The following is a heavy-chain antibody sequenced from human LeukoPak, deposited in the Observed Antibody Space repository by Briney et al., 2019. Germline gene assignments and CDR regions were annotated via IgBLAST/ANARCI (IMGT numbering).Heavy chain of an antibody. J-gene: IGHJ5*02. CDR2: INPNSGGT. CDR3: ARDRLVRYFEANWFDP. V-gene: IGHV1-2*02. D-gene: IGHD3-9*01. Sequence: ASVKVSCKASGYTFTVYYMHWVRQAPGQGLGWMGWINPNSGGTNYAQKFQGRDTMTRDTSNSTAYMELSRLRSDDTAVYYCARDRLVRYFEANWFDPWGQGTLVTVSS. CDR1: GYTFTVYY.